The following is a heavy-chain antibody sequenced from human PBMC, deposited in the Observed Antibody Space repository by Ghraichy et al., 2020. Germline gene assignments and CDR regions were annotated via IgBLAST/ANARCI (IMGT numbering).Heavy chain of an antibody. CDR1: GFTLSSYN. Sequence: GGSLRLSCVGSGFTLSSYNMNWVRQSPGKGLEWVSYITSSSRSIFYADSVKGRFTVSRDNAKNSLSLQMNSLGDEDTAVYYCARASTVVRFYYYAGMDVWGQGTTVTVSS. J-gene: IGHJ6*02. CDR3: ARASTVVRFYYYAGMDV. CDR2: ITSSSRSI. D-gene: IGHD4-23*01. V-gene: IGHV3-48*02.